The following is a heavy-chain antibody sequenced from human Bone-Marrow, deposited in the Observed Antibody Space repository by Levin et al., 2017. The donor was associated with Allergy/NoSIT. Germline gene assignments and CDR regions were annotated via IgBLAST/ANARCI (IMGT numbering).Heavy chain of an antibody. V-gene: IGHV1-69*13. J-gene: IGHJ6*02. CDR1: GGTFSSYA. D-gene: IGHD6-13*01. CDR2: IIPIFGTA. Sequence: SVKVSCKASGGTFSSYAISWVRQAPGQGLEWMGGIIPIFGTANYAQKFQGRVTITADESTSTAYMELSSLRSEDTAVYYCAREGRPGIAAAGAYYYYGMDGWGQGTTVTVSS. CDR3: AREGRPGIAAAGAYYYYGMDG.